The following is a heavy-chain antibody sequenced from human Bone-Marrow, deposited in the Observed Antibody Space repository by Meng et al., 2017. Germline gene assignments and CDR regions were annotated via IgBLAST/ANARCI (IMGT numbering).Heavy chain of an antibody. J-gene: IGHJ5*02. CDR3: ARYVFDSSSLYSNWFDP. D-gene: IGHD3-22*01. CDR2: IHYSGST. CDR1: GGSISSGTYY. V-gene: IGHV4-31*03. Sequence: QPQLQESGPGLVKPSETLSLTCTVPGGSISSGTYYWGWIRQLPGKGLEWIAYIHYSGSTYYSPSLKSRVTISVDTSKNQLSLKLSSMTAADTAVYYCARYVFDSSSLYSNWFDPWGQGTLVTVSS.